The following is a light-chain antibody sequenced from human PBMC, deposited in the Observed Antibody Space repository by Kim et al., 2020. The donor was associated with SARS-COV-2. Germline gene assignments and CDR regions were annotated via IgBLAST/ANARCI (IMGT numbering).Light chain of an antibody. CDR1: QSVSSY. CDR2: DAS. J-gene: IGKJ1*01. CDR3: QQRSNWPPWT. Sequence: SPGERTTPSCRASQSVSSYLAWYQQKPGQAPRLRIYDASNRATGIPARFSGSGSGTDFTLTISSLEREDYAVYYCQQRSNWPPWTFGQGTKVDIK. V-gene: IGKV3-11*01.